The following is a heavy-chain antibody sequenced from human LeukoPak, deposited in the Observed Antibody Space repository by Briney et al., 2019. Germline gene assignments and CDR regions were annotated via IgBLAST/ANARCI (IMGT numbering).Heavy chain of an antibody. CDR3: ARASRYYDFWSGYSPFDY. D-gene: IGHD3-3*01. J-gene: IGHJ4*02. V-gene: IGHV1-18*01. CDR2: ISAYNGNT. CDR1: GYTFTSYG. Sequence: ASVNVSCKASGYTFTSYGISWVRQAPGQGLEWMGWISAYNGNTNYAQKFQGRVTMTRDTSTSTVYMELSSLRSEDTAVYYCARASRYYDFWSGYSPFDYWGQGTLVTVSS.